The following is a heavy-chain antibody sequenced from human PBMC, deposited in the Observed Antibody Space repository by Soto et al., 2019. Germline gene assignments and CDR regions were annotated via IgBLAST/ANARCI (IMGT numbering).Heavy chain of an antibody. V-gene: IGHV1-69*13. CDR1: GGTFSNLG. CDR2: IIPMFRTA. CDR3: ATLPPGSDLTKYYFNY. J-gene: IGHJ4*02. Sequence: GASVKVSCKASGGTFSNLGISWVRQAPGQGLEWMGGIIPMFRTANSAQKFQDRVTITADESTTTASMELSSLRSEDTAVYYCATLPPGSDLTKYYFNYWGQGTLVTVSS.